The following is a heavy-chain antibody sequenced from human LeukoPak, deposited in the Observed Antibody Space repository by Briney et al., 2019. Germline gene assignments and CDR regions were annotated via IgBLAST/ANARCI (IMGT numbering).Heavy chain of an antibody. CDR3: ARGGIAALVYYYGMDV. Sequence: ASVKVSCKASGYTFTSYGISWVRQAPGQGLEWMGWISAYNGNTSYAQKLQGRVTMTTDTSTSTAYMELRSLRSDDTAVYYCARGGIAALVYYYGMDVWGQGTTVTVSS. CDR2: ISAYNGNT. D-gene: IGHD6-13*01. V-gene: IGHV1-18*01. J-gene: IGHJ6*02. CDR1: GYTFTSYG.